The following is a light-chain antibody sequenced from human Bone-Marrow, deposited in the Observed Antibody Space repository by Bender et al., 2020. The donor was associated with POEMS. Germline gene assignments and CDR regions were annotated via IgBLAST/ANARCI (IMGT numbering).Light chain of an antibody. V-gene: IGLV2-14*01. Sequence: QSALTQPASVSGSPGQSITISCTGTSSDIGNGNSVSWYQQKPAKAPKLMIYDVSNRPSGVPNRFSGSKSGNTASLTISGLQAEDDADYYCSSYTSISTYVFGSGTTVTFL. CDR3: SSYTSISTYV. J-gene: IGLJ1*01. CDR2: DVS. CDR1: SSDIGNGNS.